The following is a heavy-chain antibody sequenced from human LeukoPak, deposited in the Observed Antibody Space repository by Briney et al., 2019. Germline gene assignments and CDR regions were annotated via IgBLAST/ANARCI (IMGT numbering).Heavy chain of an antibody. CDR1: GYTFTRYY. V-gene: IGHV1-46*01. D-gene: IGHD3-22*01. CDR3: ARNYYDSSDYYPDYYYGMDV. Sequence: ASVKVSCKASGYTFTRYYIHWVRQAPGQGLEWMGIIKPSGGSKNYAQKFQGRVTMTRDTSTSTVYMELSSLRSEDTAVYYCARNYYDSSDYYPDYYYGMDVWGQGTTVTVSS. J-gene: IGHJ6*02. CDR2: IKPSGGSK.